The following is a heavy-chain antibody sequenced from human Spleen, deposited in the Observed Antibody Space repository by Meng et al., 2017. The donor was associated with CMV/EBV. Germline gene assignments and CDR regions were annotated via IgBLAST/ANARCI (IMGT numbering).Heavy chain of an antibody. V-gene: IGHV4-34*01. CDR2: SSQSGRT. Sequence: CGINGGSFSGYFWSWIRQSPGKGLEWIGESSQSGRTNYNPSLESRVSISVDTSKKHFSLNLTSVTAADTALYYCARGGGRWLQTPFDPWGQGTLVTVSS. CDR3: ARGGGRWLQTPFDP. J-gene: IGHJ5*02. D-gene: IGHD5-24*01. CDR1: GGSFSGYF.